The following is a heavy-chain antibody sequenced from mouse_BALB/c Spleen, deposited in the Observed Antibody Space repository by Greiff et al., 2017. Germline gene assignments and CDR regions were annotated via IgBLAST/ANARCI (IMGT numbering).Heavy chain of an antibody. J-gene: IGHJ4*01. V-gene: IGHV1-66*01. Sequence: QVHVKQSGPELVKPGASVKISCKASGYSFTSYYIHWVKQRPGQGLEWIGWIFPGSGNTKYNEKFKGKATLTADTSSSTAYMQLSSLTSEDSAVYFCARADGSSYGDYAMDYWGQGTSVTVSS. D-gene: IGHD1-1*01. CDR1: GYSFTSYY. CDR2: IFPGSGNT. CDR3: ARADGSSYGDYAMDY.